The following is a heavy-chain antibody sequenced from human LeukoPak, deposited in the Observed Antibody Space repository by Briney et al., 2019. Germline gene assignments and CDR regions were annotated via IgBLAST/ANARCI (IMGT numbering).Heavy chain of an antibody. D-gene: IGHD2-21*02. CDR3: ARDHGIVVVTASRLDS. V-gene: IGHV3-21*01. Sequence: IPGGSLRLSCAASGFTFSSYSMNWVRQAPGKGLEWFSSISSSSSYIDYADSVKGRFTISRDNAKNSLYLQMNSLRAEDTAVYFCARDHGIVVVTASRLDSWGQETLVTVSS. CDR1: GFTFSSYS. CDR2: ISSSSSYI. J-gene: IGHJ4*02.